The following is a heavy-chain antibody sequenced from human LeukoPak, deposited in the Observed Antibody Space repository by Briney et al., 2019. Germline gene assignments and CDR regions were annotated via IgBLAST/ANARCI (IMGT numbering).Heavy chain of an antibody. D-gene: IGHD2-15*01. CDR1: GFTFDDHA. J-gene: IGHJ5*02. Sequence: GGSLRLSCVASGFTFDDHAMHSVPQAPGKGLECVSLISVHGGIQYYADSVKGRFTLSTDNNKDSLFLQMNTLRNEDSALYYCAKDSAIYCSGGSCSRYESWGQGTLVTVSS. CDR2: ISVHGGIQ. V-gene: IGHV3-43*02. CDR3: AKDSAIYCSGGSCSRYES.